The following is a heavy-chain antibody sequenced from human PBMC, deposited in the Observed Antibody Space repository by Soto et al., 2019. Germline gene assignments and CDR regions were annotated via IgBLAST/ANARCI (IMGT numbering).Heavy chain of an antibody. CDR2: INHSGST. J-gene: IGHJ4*02. CDR3: ARSSRWLPPDY. D-gene: IGHD6-19*01. Sequence: QVQLQQWGAGLLKPSETLSLTCAVYGGSFSGYYWSWIRQPPGKGLEWIGEINHSGSTNYNPSLKSRVTISVDTSKNQFPLKLSSVTAADTAVYYCARSSRWLPPDYWGQGTLVTVSS. V-gene: IGHV4-34*01. CDR1: GGSFSGYY.